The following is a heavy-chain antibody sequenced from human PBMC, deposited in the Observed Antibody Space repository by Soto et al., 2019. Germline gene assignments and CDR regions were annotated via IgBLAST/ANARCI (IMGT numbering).Heavy chain of an antibody. CDR3: FGENGY. Sequence: EVQLVESGGGLVKPGGSLRLSCAASGFTFSNAWMNWVRQAPGKGLEWVGRIKSKTDGGITDYAAPVKGRFTISRDDSKNTLYLQMNSLKTEDTAVYYCFGENGYWGQGTLVTVSS. V-gene: IGHV3-15*07. CDR2: IKSKTDGGIT. J-gene: IGHJ4*02. CDR1: GFTFSNAW. D-gene: IGHD3-16*01.